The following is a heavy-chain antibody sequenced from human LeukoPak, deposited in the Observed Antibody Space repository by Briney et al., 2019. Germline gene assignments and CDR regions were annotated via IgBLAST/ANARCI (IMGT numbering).Heavy chain of an antibody. CDR2: TYYRSKWYN. D-gene: IGHD6-13*01. V-gene: IGHV6-1*01. CDR1: GDSVSSNSAA. Sequence: SQTLSLTCAISGDSVSSNSAAWNWIRQSPSRGLEWLGRTYYRSKWYNDYAVSVKSRITINPDTSKNQFSLQLNSVTPEDTAVYYCARGVGLVIAAAGWDFDYWGQGTLVTVSS. J-gene: IGHJ4*02. CDR3: ARGVGLVIAAAGWDFDY.